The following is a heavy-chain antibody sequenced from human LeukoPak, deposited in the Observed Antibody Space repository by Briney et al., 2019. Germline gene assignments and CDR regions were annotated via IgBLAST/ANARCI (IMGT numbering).Heavy chain of an antibody. V-gene: IGHV1-8*01. J-gene: IGHJ6*03. Sequence: GASVKVSCKASGYTFTSYDINWVRQATGQGLEWMGWMNPISGNTGYAQKFQGRVTMTRNTSISTAYMELSSLRSEDTAVYYCARGSSSPGLWYYYYYYMDVWGKGTTVTVSS. CDR3: ARGSSSPGLWYYYYYYMDV. CDR2: MNPISGNT. CDR1: GYTFTSYD. D-gene: IGHD6-13*01.